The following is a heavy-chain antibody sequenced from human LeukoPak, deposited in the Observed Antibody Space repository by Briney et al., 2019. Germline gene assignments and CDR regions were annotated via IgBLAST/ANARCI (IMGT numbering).Heavy chain of an antibody. CDR2: ISGSGGST. J-gene: IGHJ4*02. Sequence: PGGSLRLSCAAYGFTFSSYAMSWVRQAPGKGLEWVSAISGSGGSTYYADSVKGRFTISRDNSKNTLYLQMNSLRAEDTAVYYCAKGVAAGYCSGGSCPTYYFDYWGQGTLVTVSS. CDR1: GFTFSSYA. CDR3: AKGVAAGYCSGGSCPTYYFDY. V-gene: IGHV3-23*01. D-gene: IGHD2-15*01.